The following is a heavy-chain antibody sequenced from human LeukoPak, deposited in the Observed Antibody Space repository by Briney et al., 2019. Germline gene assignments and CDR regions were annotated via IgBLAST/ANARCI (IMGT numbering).Heavy chain of an antibody. D-gene: IGHD6-19*01. CDR2: IKQDGSEK. V-gene: IGHV3-7*01. Sequence: GGSLRLSCAASGFTFSSYAMSWVRQAPGKGLEWVANIKQDGSEKYYVDSVKGRFTISRDNAKNSLYLQMNSLRAEDTAVYYCARDSLSSGWWGIFDYWGQGTLVTVSS. CDR1: GFTFSSYA. CDR3: ARDSLSSGWWGIFDY. J-gene: IGHJ4*02.